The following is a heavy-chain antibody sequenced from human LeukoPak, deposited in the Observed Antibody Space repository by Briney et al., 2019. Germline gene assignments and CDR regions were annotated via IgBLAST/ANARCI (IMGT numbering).Heavy chain of an antibody. D-gene: IGHD4-11*01. Sequence: SETLSLNCAVYGGSFSGYYWIWIRQPPGKGLEWIGEINHSGSTNYNPSLKSRVTISVDTSKNQFSVELSSVTAADTAVYYCARTPYSNYAWFDPWGQGTLVTVSS. CDR3: ARTPYSNYAWFDP. V-gene: IGHV4-34*01. CDR1: GGSFSGYY. CDR2: INHSGST. J-gene: IGHJ5*02.